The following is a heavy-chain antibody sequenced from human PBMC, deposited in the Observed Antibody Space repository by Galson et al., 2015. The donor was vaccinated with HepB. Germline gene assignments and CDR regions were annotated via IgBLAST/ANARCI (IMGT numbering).Heavy chain of an antibody. J-gene: IGHJ3*02. CDR3: ARDRLRGYSPLGAFDI. D-gene: IGHD5-18*01. CDR2: ISYDGSNK. V-gene: IGHV3-30-3*01. CDR1: GFTFSSYA. Sequence: SLRLSCAASGFTFSSYAMHWVRQAPGKGLEWVAVISYDGSNKYYADSVKGRFTISRDNSKNTLYLQMNSLRAEDTAVYYCARDRLRGYSPLGAFDIWGQGTMVTVSS.